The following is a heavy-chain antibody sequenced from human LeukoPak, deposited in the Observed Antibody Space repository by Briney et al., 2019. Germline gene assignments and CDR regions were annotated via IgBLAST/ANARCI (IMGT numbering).Heavy chain of an antibody. Sequence: GGSLRLSCAASGFTFSSYGMHWVRQAPGKGLEWVAVISYDGSNKYYADSVKGRFTISRDNSKNTLYLQMNSLRPEDTAVYYCASDPVPAAYMDVWGKGTTVTVSS. D-gene: IGHD2-2*01. CDR3: ASDPVPAAYMDV. CDR2: ISYDGSNK. V-gene: IGHV3-30*03. CDR1: GFTFSSYG. J-gene: IGHJ6*03.